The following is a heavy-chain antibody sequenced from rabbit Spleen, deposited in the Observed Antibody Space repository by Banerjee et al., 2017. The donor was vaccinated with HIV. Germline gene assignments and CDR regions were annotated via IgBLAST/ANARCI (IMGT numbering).Heavy chain of an antibody. J-gene: IGHJ4*01. V-gene: IGHV1S40*01. CDR3: VRSIPAYFNKNGWYISDFNL. CDR1: GFSFSSSDY. D-gene: IGHD1-1*01. CDR2: IDAGYSGRT. Sequence: QSLEESGGGLVQPEGSLTLTCKASGFSFSSSDYICWVRQAPGKGLEWISCIDAGYSGRTNYANWAKGRFTISKTSSTTVTLQMTSLTAADTATYFCVRSIPAYFNKNGWYISDFNLWGQGTLVTVS.